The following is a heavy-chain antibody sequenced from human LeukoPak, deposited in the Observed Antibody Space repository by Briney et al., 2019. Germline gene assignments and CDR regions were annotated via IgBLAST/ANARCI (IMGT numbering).Heavy chain of an antibody. V-gene: IGHV1-2*02. CDR3: ASDYSSSWGNYYYMDV. Sequence: ASVKVSCKASGYTFTGYYMHWVRQAPGQGLEWMGWINPNSGGTNYAQKLQGRVTMTTDTSTSTAYMELRSLRSDDTAVYYCASDYSSSWGNYYYMDVWGKGTTVTVSS. J-gene: IGHJ6*03. CDR2: INPNSGGT. CDR1: GYTFTGYY. D-gene: IGHD6-13*01.